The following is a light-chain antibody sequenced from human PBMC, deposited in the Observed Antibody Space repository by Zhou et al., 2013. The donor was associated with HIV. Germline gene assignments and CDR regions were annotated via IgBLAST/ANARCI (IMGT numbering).Light chain of an antibody. CDR3: QQYGRSPPWT. V-gene: IGKV3-20*01. CDR2: GAS. Sequence: EIVLTQSPDTLSLSPGVRATLSCRASQSVSSSFLAWYQQKPGQAPRLLIYGASSRATGVPDRFSGSGSGTDFTLTISRLEPEDFAVYYCQQYGRSPPWTFGQGTKVEIK. CDR1: QSVSSSF. J-gene: IGKJ1*01.